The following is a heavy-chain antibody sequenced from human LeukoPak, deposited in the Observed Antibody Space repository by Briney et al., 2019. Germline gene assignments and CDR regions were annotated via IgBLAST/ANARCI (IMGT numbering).Heavy chain of an antibody. D-gene: IGHD5-18*01. CDR2: ISGSGGST. CDR3: AKDPDGYSYALEGY. CDR1: GFTFSSYA. V-gene: IGHV3-23*01. Sequence: GGSLRLSCAASGFTFSSYAMSWVRQAPGKGLEWVSAISGSGGSTYYADSGKGRFTISRDNSKNTLYLQMNSLRAEDTAVYYCAKDPDGYSYALEGYWGQGTLVTVSS. J-gene: IGHJ4*02.